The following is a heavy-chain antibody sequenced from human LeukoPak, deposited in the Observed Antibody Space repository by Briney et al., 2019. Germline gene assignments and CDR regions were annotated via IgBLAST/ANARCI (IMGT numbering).Heavy chain of an antibody. CDR2: ISSGGDFT. D-gene: IGHD3-22*01. Sequence: PGGSLRLSCAASGFTFSTYAMSWVRQAPGKGLAWVSAISSGGDFTYYADSVKGRFTISRDNSKNTLYLQMNSLRAEDTAVYYCARGKQTYYYDSSGSFDYWGQGTLVTVSS. CDR3: ARGKQTYYYDSSGSFDY. CDR1: GFTFSTYA. V-gene: IGHV3-23*01. J-gene: IGHJ4*02.